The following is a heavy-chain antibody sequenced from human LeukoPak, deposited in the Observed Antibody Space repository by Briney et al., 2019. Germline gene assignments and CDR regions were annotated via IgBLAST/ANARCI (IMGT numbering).Heavy chain of an antibody. CDR1: GGSISSGYY. CDR3: ARDRAYYDILTGYYFDY. CDR2: IYHSGST. V-gene: IGHV4-38-2*02. D-gene: IGHD3-9*01. J-gene: IGHJ4*02. Sequence: SETLSLTCTVSGGSISSGYYWGWIRQPPGKELEWIGSIYHSGSTYYNPSLKSRVTISVDTSKNQFSLKLSSVTAADTAVYYCARDRAYYDILTGYYFDYWGQGTLVTVSS.